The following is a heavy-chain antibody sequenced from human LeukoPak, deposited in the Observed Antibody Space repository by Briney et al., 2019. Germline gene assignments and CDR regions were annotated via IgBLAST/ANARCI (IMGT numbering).Heavy chain of an antibody. CDR2: ISASGAVP. Sequence: GGSLRLSCAASGFRFDGFYMGWIRQVPGKGLDYIALISASGAVPYYAESVKGRFTISRDNAKNSVSLQMNSLSADDTAIYYCARSLIVASEDYWGKGTQVTVSS. J-gene: IGHJ4*02. CDR3: ARSLIVASEDY. V-gene: IGHV3-11*04. CDR1: GFRFDGFY. D-gene: IGHD3-22*01.